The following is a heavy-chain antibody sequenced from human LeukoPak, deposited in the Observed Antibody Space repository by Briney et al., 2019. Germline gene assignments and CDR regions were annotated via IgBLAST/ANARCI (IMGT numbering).Heavy chain of an antibody. D-gene: IGHD2-15*01. Sequence: ASVKVSCKASGYTFTSYGISWVRQAPGQGLEWMGWISAYNGNTNYAQELQGRVTMTTVTSTSTAYMELRSLRSDDTAVYYCARVAIGVVVAATSGSIDYWGQGTLVTVSS. CDR1: GYTFTSYG. J-gene: IGHJ4*02. V-gene: IGHV1-18*04. CDR3: ARVAIGVVVAATSGSIDY. CDR2: ISAYNGNT.